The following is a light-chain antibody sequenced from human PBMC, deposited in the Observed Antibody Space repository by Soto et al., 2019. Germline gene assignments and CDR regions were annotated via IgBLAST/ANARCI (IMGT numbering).Light chain of an antibody. J-gene: IGKJ4*01. CDR1: QSISSH. V-gene: IGKV3-11*01. CDR2: GAS. CDR3: QQRFNWPLT. Sequence: EIVLTQSPATLSLSPGERATLSCRASQSISSHLAWYQQKPGQAPRLLIYGASNRATGIPASFSGRGSGTDFTLTISSLEPEDFAVYSCQQRFNWPLTFGGGTKVKIK.